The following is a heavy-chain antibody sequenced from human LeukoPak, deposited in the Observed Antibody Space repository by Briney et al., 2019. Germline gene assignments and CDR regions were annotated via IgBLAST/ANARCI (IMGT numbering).Heavy chain of an antibody. Sequence: GGSLRLSCAASGFTFSLYAMSWVRQAPGKGLEWVSGIGGSGDTTYYAGSVKGRFTISRDNSKNTLYLQMNSLRAEDTAVYYCAKVLSPRRTVYYFDYWGQGTLVTVSS. D-gene: IGHD2/OR15-2a*01. CDR3: AKVLSPRRTVYYFDY. CDR2: IGGSGDTT. V-gene: IGHV3-23*01. CDR1: GFTFSLYA. J-gene: IGHJ4*02.